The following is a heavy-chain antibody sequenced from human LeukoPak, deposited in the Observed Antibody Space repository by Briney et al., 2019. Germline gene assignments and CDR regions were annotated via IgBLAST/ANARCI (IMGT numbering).Heavy chain of an antibody. CDR2: INPNSGGT. Sequence: GASVKVSCKASGYTFTGYYMHWVRQAPGQGLEWMGWINPNSGGTNYAQKFQGRVTMTRDTSISTAYMELSRLRSDDTAVYYCARVDVVVPAAMSFDYWGQGTLVTVSS. V-gene: IGHV1-2*02. D-gene: IGHD2-2*01. CDR1: GYTFTGYY. J-gene: IGHJ4*02. CDR3: ARVDVVVPAAMSFDY.